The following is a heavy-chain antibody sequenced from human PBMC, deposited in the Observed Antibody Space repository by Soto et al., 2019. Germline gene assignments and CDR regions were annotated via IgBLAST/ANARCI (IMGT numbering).Heavy chain of an antibody. CDR3: ARDPSEGRVGNWFES. D-gene: IGHD2-2*01. Sequence: GGSLRLSCAASGFTFSRYGMNWLRQAPGKGLEWVASISSSTSYVYYADSVKGRFSTSRDNAKNILYLEMYALRTEDTAVYYCARDPSEGRVGNWFESWGQGTLVTGSS. J-gene: IGHJ5*01. V-gene: IGHV3-21*06. CDR1: GFTFSRYG. CDR2: ISSSTSYV.